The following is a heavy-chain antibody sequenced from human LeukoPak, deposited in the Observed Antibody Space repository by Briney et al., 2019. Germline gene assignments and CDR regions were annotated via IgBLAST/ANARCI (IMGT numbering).Heavy chain of an antibody. V-gene: IGHV3-15*01. CDR1: GYTFSNYA. CDR3: ATGFSAASHDGY. J-gene: IGHJ4*02. D-gene: IGHD2-15*01. CDR2: IKEISNGGTT. Sequence: SGGSLRLSCAASGYTFSNYAMTWVRQTPAKGLEWVGRIKEISNGGTTEYAAPVKDRLIISRDDSINTLYLEMNSLKTEDTAVYYCATGFSAASHDGYWGQGTLVTVSS.